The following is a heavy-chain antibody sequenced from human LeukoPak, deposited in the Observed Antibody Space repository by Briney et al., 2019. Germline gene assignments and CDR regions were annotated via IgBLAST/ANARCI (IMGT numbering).Heavy chain of an antibody. CDR2: IYSGGFT. V-gene: IGHV3-66*01. CDR3: ARDRTGQQLISRKEYYYMDV. Sequence: GGSLRLSCAASGFTISNNYIRWLRQAPGKGLEWVSHIYSGGFTQFAGSVRGRFTISRDNSKNTLYLQMNSLRAEDTAVYYCARDRTGQQLISRKEYYYMDVWGKGTTVTISS. D-gene: IGHD4-11*01. CDR1: GFTISNNY. J-gene: IGHJ6*03.